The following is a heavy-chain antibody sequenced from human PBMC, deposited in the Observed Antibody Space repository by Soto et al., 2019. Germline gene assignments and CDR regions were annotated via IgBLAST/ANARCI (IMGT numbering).Heavy chain of an antibody. D-gene: IGHD3-22*01. Sequence: ASVKVSCKASGGTFSSYAISWVRQAPGQGLEWMGGIIPIFGTANYAQKFQGRVTITADESTSTAYMELSSLRSEDTAVYYCARDRPPYYYDSSGPKAFDIWGQGTMVTVSS. V-gene: IGHV1-69*13. CDR1: GGTFSSYA. CDR2: IIPIFGTA. J-gene: IGHJ3*02. CDR3: ARDRPPYYYDSSGPKAFDI.